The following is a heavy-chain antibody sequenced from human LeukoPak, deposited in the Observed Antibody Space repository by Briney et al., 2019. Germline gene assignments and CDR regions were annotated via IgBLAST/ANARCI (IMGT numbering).Heavy chain of an antibody. V-gene: IGHV3-74*01. D-gene: IGHD3-16*01. CDR2: IKSDGSST. J-gene: IGHJ4*02. Sequence: GGSLSLSCAASGFIFSDYWMHWVRQGPGKGLVWVSRIKSDGSSTSYAESVKGRFTISRDNAKNTVYVHMNSLRDEDTAVYYCARGGRYAYFLDYWGQGTLVTVSS. CDR1: GFIFSDYW. CDR3: ARGGRYAYFLDY.